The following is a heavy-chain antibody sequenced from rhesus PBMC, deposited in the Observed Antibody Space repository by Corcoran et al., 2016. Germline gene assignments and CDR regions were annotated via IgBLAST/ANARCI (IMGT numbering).Heavy chain of an antibody. V-gene: IGHV4S18*01. CDR1: GGPRTDSHA. D-gene: IGHD5-24*01. CDR2: RICTIYGSGGRT. Sequence: QVQLQESGTGLVKPVENLCLSCAVWGGPRTDSHAWRWIGNCAGKRVEWSGERICTIYGSGGRTCYNPTRKCRVTISTDTSENRFSLQLSSLTAADEAVYYCAIENHTMGTTYAFNFWGQALRVTVSS. CDR3: AIENHTMGTTYAFNF. J-gene: IGHJ3*01.